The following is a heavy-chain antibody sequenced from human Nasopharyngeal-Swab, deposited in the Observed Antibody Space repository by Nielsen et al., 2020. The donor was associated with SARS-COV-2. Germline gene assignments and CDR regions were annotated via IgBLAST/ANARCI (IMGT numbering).Heavy chain of an antibody. D-gene: IGHD6-13*01. CDR1: GFTFSYYA. V-gene: IGHV3-23*01. Sequence: GGSLRLSCADTGFTFSYYAMNWVRPAPGQGLEWVSGISDGGGSTSYADSAKGRFTISSYNSKKTLYLQMNSLTAEDTAVYSCAKVLAAAVAYYYGMDVWGQGTTVTVSS. CDR2: ISDGGGST. CDR3: AKVLAAAVAYYYGMDV. J-gene: IGHJ6*02.